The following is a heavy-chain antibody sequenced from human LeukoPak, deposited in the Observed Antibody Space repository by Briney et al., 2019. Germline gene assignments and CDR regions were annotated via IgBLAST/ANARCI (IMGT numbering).Heavy chain of an antibody. D-gene: IGHD6-19*01. J-gene: IGHJ6*02. CDR1: GYTFTGYY. V-gene: IGHV1-2*02. Sequence: GASVKVSCKASGYTFTGYYMHWVRQAPGQGLEWMGWINPNSGGTNYAQKFQGRVTMTRDTSISIAYMELSRLRSDDTAVYYCARDQGGSSGYYYYGMDVWGQGTTVTVSS. CDR3: ARDQGGSSGYYYYGMDV. CDR2: INPNSGGT.